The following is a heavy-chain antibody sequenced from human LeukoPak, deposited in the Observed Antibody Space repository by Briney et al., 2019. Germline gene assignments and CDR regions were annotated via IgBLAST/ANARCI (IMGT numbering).Heavy chain of an antibody. CDR3: AKDRSSSGPDV. Sequence: GGSLRLSCAASGFTFSSYSMNWVRQAPGKGLEWVSYISSSSSTIYYADSVKGRFTISRDNAKNSLYLQMNSLRAEDTAVYYCAKDRSSSGPDVWGQGTTVTVSS. D-gene: IGHD6-25*01. CDR1: GFTFSSYS. CDR2: ISSSSSTI. J-gene: IGHJ6*02. V-gene: IGHV3-48*01.